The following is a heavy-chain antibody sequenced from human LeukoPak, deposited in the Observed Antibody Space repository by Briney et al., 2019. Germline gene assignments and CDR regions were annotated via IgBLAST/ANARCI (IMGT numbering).Heavy chain of an antibody. V-gene: IGHV3-30*18. CDR3: AKGPLRGTAAAIDY. Sequence: GGSLRLSCAASGFTFNNYSMHWVRRAPGKGLEWVAVISYDGRNIHYPDSVKGRFTISRDISTDTLWLQMDSLRTEDTAVYYCAKGPLRGTAAAIDYWGQGTLVTVSS. CDR1: GFTFNNYS. D-gene: IGHD2-2*01. CDR2: ISYDGRNI. J-gene: IGHJ4*02.